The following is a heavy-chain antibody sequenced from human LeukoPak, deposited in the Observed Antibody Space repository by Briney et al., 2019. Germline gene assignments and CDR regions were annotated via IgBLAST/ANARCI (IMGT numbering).Heavy chain of an antibody. Sequence: SETLSLTCADYGGSFSGYYWSWIRQPPGKGLEWIGEINHSGSTNYNPSLKSRVTISVDTSKNQFSLKLSSVTAADTAVYYCARASPPGTTAARSYYGMDVWGQGTTVTVSS. J-gene: IGHJ6*02. CDR1: GGSFSGYY. CDR3: ARASPPGTTAARSYYGMDV. CDR2: INHSGST. D-gene: IGHD2-2*01. V-gene: IGHV4-34*01.